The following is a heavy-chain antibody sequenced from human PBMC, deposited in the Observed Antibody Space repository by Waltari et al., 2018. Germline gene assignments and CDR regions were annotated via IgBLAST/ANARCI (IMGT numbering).Heavy chain of an antibody. Sequence: EVQLVESGGGLVQPGGSLRLSCAASGSPFSSYWMSWVRQAPGKGLEWVANIKQDGSEKYYVDSVKGRFTISRDNAKNSLYLQMNSLRAEDTAVYYCARDSSGYEVYWGQGTLVTVSS. CDR2: IKQDGSEK. V-gene: IGHV3-7*01. D-gene: IGHD3-22*01. CDR3: ARDSSGYEVY. J-gene: IGHJ4*02. CDR1: GSPFSSYW.